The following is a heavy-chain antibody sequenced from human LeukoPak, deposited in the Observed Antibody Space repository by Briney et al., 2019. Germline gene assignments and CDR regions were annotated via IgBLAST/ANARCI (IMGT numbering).Heavy chain of an antibody. Sequence: ASVKVSCKASGYTFTSYYMHWVRQAPGQGLEWMGWMNPNSGNTGYAQKFQGRVTMTRNTSISTAYMELSSLRSEDTAVYYCASPKGIAYGMDVWGQGTTVTVSS. CDR2: MNPNSGNT. CDR1: GYTFTSYY. V-gene: IGHV1-8*02. D-gene: IGHD6-13*01. CDR3: ASPKGIAYGMDV. J-gene: IGHJ6*02.